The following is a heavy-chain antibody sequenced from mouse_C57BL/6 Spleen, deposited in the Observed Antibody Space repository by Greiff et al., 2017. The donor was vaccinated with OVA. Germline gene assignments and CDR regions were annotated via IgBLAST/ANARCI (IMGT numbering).Heavy chain of an antibody. D-gene: IGHD2-1*01. Sequence: SGAELVKPGASVKLSCTASGFNINDYYMHWVKQRTEQGLEWIGRLDPEDGATKYAPKFQGKATITADTSSNTAYLQLSSLTSEDTAVYYCVLYGNYAFAYWGQGTLVTVSA. V-gene: IGHV14-2*01. J-gene: IGHJ3*01. CDR1: GFNINDYY. CDR2: LDPEDGAT. CDR3: VLYGNYAFAY.